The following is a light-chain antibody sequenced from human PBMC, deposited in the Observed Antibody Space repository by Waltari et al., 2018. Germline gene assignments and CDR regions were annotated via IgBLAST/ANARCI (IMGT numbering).Light chain of an antibody. CDR1: SSNIGKNY. CDR2: DNN. V-gene: IGLV1-51*01. J-gene: IGLJ3*02. CDR3: GTWDSSLSARV. Sequence: QSVLTQPPSVSAAPGQKVTISCSGSSSNIGKNYVSWYQQLPGTAPKPLIYDNNNRPSGIPDRFSGSKSGTSATLGITGLQTGDEADYYCGTWDSSLSARVFGGGTKLTVL.